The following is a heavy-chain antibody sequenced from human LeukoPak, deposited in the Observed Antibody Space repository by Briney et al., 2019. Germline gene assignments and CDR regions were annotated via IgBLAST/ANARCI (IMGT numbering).Heavy chain of an antibody. CDR3: AREYSSSWPNWFDP. CDR1: GFTFSDYY. J-gene: IGHJ5*02. V-gene: IGHV3-11*04. D-gene: IGHD6-13*01. Sequence: GGSLRLSCAASGFTFSDYYMSWIRQAPGKGLEWVSYISRSGSTIYYADSVKGRFTISRDNSKNTLYLQMNSLRAEDTAVYYCAREYSSSWPNWFDPWGQGTLVTVSS. CDR2: ISRSGSTI.